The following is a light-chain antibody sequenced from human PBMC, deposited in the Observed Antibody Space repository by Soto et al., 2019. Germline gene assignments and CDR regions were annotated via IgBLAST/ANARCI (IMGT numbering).Light chain of an antibody. J-gene: IGLJ2*01. Sequence: QYALTQPRSVSGSPGQSVTISCTGTSSDVGYYNYVSWYQHHPGRAPKLIISDVSKRPSGVPDRFSGSKSGNTASLTISGLQADDEADYYCCSYAGSDILIFGGGTKLTVL. CDR1: SSDVGYYNY. CDR2: DVS. CDR3: CSYAGSDILI. V-gene: IGLV2-11*01.